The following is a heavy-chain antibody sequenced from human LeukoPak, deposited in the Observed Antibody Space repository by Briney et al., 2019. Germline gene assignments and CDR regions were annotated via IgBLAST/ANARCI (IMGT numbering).Heavy chain of an antibody. J-gene: IGHJ4*02. Sequence: GGSLRLPCTASGFTFGDYAMSWVRQAPGKGPEWVGFIRSKLYGGTTEYAASVKGRFTISRDDSKSIAYLQMNSLKTEDTAVYYCTRSAGYSSGWYHDYWGQGALVTVSS. D-gene: IGHD6-19*01. CDR1: GFTFGDYA. CDR3: TRSAGYSSGWYHDY. CDR2: IRSKLYGGTT. V-gene: IGHV3-49*04.